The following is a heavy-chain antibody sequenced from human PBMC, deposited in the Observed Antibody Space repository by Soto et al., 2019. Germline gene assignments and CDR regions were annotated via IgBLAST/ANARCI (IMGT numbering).Heavy chain of an antibody. J-gene: IGHJ6*02. CDR3: TRDKDRQQGGGNSYYSIDV. Sequence: QVQLVQSGAEVKKPGSSVTVSCKASGGTFGNSAISWVRQAPGQGLEWVGGIITIFPTPDYAQNFQRRLTITADESTITAYMELTSLRAEDTAVYYCTRDKDRQQGGGNSYYSIDVWCPGPRVTVSS. CDR2: IITIFPTP. CDR1: GGTFGNSA. V-gene: IGHV1-69*12.